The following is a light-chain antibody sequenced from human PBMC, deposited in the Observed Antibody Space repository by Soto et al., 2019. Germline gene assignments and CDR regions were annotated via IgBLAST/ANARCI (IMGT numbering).Light chain of an antibody. CDR2: AAS. CDR1: QGINNW. V-gene: IGKV1-12*01. J-gene: IGKJ4*01. CDR3: QQANNFPLT. Sequence: DIQMTQSPSSVSASVGDTVSITCRASQGINNWLAWYQQKPGKAPQLLIYAASSLQSGVPSRFSGSGFGTDFTLTSTSRQPEDFATYFCQQANNFPLTFGGGTKIEIK.